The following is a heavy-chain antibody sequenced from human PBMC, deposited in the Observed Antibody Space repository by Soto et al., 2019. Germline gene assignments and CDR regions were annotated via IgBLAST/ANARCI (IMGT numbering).Heavy chain of an antibody. CDR1: GGTFSSYA. D-gene: IGHD6-6*01. CDR2: IIPIFGTA. J-gene: IGHJ6*02. CDR3: ARDTAARGYYYYGMDV. Sequence: QVQLVQSGAEGKKPGSSVKVSCKASGGTFSSYAISWVRQAPGQGLEWMGGIIPIFGTANYAQKFQGRVTITADKSTSTAYMELSSLRSEDTAVYYCARDTAARGYYYYGMDVWGQGTTVTVSS. V-gene: IGHV1-69*06.